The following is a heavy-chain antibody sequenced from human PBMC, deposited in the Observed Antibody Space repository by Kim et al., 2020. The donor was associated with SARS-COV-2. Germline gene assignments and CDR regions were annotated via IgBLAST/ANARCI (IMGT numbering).Heavy chain of an antibody. J-gene: IGHJ4*02. Sequence: TNHPPRESNVTISVDTSKNQVSLKLSSLTAADTAVYYCACSLSSSSPFDYWGQGTLVTVSS. CDR3: ACSLSSSSPFDY. D-gene: IGHD6-6*01. V-gene: IGHV4-34*01.